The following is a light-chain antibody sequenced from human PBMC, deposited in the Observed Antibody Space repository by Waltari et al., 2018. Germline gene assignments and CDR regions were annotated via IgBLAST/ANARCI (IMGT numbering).Light chain of an antibody. CDR1: EAINKW. CDR2: GAS. V-gene: IGKV1-5*01. Sequence: DTQLSQFPSTLAASVGDRVTITCRAREAINKWLAWYQQKPGKAPKVLFYGASTLQRGVPSRFSGSGSGTEFTLTIDSLQPDDFATYYCQQYNRFSPFGQGTNVEVK. CDR3: QQYNRFSP. J-gene: IGKJ1*01.